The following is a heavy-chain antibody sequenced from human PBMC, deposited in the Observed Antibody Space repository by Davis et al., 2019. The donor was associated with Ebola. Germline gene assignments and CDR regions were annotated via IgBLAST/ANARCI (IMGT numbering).Heavy chain of an antibody. CDR1: GGYISGYY. J-gene: IGHJ4*02. CDR3: ARHGSGGSCFPN. V-gene: IGHV4-59*08. CDR2: LYHGGGT. Sequence: SETLSLTCTVSGGYISGYYWSWIRQPPGKGLEWIGNLYHGGGTNYSPSLKSRLTISVDTSKNQFSLKLSSVTAADTAVYYCARHGSGGSCFPNWGQGTLVTVSS. D-gene: IGHD2-15*01.